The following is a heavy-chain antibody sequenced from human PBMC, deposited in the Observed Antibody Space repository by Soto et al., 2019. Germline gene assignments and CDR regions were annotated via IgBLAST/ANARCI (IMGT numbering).Heavy chain of an antibody. D-gene: IGHD3-9*01. Sequence: SETLSLTCAVYGGSFSGYYWSWIRQPPGKGLEWIGEINHSGSTNYNPSLKSRVTISVDTSKNQFSLKLSSVTAADTAVYYCARGEGYDILTGYYSTYYFDYWGQGTLVTVSS. CDR2: INHSGST. J-gene: IGHJ4*02. CDR3: ARGEGYDILTGYYSTYYFDY. CDR1: GGSFSGYY. V-gene: IGHV4-34*01.